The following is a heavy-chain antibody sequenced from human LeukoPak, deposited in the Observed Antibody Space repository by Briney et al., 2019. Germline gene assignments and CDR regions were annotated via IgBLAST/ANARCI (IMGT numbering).Heavy chain of an antibody. Sequence: ASVKVSCKASVYTFTSYDINWVRQATGQGLEWMVWMNPNSCNTGYAQKFQGRVTMTRNASISTAYMELSSLRSEDTAVYYCARGRCTGGVCWRRYYFDYWGQGTLVTVSS. J-gene: IGHJ4*02. CDR1: VYTFTSYD. D-gene: IGHD2-8*02. CDR3: ARGRCTGGVCWRRYYFDY. CDR2: MNPNSCNT. V-gene: IGHV1-8*01.